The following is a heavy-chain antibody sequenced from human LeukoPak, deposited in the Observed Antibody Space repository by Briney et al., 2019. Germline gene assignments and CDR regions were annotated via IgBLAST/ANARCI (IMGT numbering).Heavy chain of an antibody. CDR1: GGSFSGYY. D-gene: IGHD1-26*01. CDR3: ARGWELLEKYYFDY. V-gene: IGHV4-34*01. J-gene: IGHJ4*02. CDR2: INHSGST. Sequence: SETLPLTCAVYGGSFSGYYWSWIRQPPGKGLEWIGEINHSGSTNYNPSLKSRVTISVDTSKNQFSLKLSSVTAADTAVYYCARGWELLEKYYFDYWGQGTLVTVSS.